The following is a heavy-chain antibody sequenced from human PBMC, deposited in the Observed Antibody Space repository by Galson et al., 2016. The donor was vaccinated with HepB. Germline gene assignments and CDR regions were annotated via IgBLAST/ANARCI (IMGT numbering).Heavy chain of an antibody. CDR2: ISFNGGKQ. CDR3: ARDYSYSSNWPGY. CDR1: GFALSSYG. D-gene: IGHD7-27*01. Sequence: SLRLSCAVSGFALSSYGMHWVRQVPGKGLEWVADISFNGGKQHYADSVKGRFSISRDTSRVYLQMSSLTPADTGLYYCARDYSYSSNWPGYWGQGTLVTASS. V-gene: IGHV3-30*03. J-gene: IGHJ4*02.